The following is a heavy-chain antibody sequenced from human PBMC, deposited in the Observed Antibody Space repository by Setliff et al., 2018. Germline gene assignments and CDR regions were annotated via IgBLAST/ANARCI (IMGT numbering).Heavy chain of an antibody. J-gene: IGHJ6*04. V-gene: IGHV3-20*04. D-gene: IGHD2-15*01. CDR2: INWNGGST. CDR3: ARRGVGRALDV. Sequence: GASVKVSCAASGFTFDDYGMSWVRQAPGKGLEWASGINWNGGSTGYADSVKGRFTISRDSAKNSLYLQMNSLRAEDTALYYCARRGVGRALDVWGKGTTVTVSS. CDR1: GFTFDDYG.